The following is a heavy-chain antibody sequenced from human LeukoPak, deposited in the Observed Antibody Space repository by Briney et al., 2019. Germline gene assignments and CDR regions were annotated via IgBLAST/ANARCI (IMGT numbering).Heavy chain of an antibody. D-gene: IGHD6-19*01. CDR3: ARDHSSGWYSDYFDY. J-gene: IGHJ4*02. Sequence: GGSLRLSCAASGFTFSSYGMHWVRQAPGKGLEWVAVIWYDGSNKYYADSVKGRSTISRDNSKNTLYLQMNSLRAEDTAVYYCARDHSSGWYSDYFDYWGQGTLVTVSS. V-gene: IGHV3-33*01. CDR1: GFTFSSYG. CDR2: IWYDGSNK.